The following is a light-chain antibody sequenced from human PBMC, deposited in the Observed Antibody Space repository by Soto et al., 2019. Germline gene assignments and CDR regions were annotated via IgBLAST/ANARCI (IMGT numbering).Light chain of an antibody. CDR1: RSDIGSYNY. CDR2: GVS. Sequence: QSVLTQPASVSGSPGQSITISCSGTRSDIGSYNYVAWYQQFPGETPKILIYGVSNRPSGVSSRFSGSKSGNTASLTISGLQAEDEADYYCISYTGSSTSYVFGSGTKLTVL. J-gene: IGLJ1*01. V-gene: IGLV2-14*01. CDR3: ISYTGSSTSYV.